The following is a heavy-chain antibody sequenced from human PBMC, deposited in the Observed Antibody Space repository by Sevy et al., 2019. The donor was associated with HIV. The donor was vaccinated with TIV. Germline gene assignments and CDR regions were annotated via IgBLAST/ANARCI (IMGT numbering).Heavy chain of an antibody. CDR2: LSSSGSTI. Sequence: GGSLRLSCAASGFTFSDYYMSWIRRAPGKGLEWVSCLSSSGSTIDYADSVKGRFTISRDNAKNSLYLQMNSLRAEDTAVYYCARDYCSGGSCYKLPDYWGQGTLVTVSS. V-gene: IGHV3-11*01. CDR3: ARDYCSGGSCYKLPDY. CDR1: GFTFSDYY. J-gene: IGHJ4*02. D-gene: IGHD2-15*01.